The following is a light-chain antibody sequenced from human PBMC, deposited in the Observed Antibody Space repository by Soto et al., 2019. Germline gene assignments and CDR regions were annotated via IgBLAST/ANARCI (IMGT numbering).Light chain of an antibody. Sequence: IGMTQAPSTLSVSPGERAPLSCRASQSVSSNLAWYQQKPGQAPRLLIYGASTRATGIPARFSGSGSGTEFTLTISSLQSEDFAVYYCQQYNNWPPWTFGQGTKVDI. CDR2: GAS. V-gene: IGKV3-15*01. CDR3: QQYNNWPPWT. J-gene: IGKJ1*01. CDR1: QSVSSN.